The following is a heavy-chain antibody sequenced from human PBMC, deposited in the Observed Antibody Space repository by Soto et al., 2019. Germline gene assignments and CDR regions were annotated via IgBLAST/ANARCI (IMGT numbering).Heavy chain of an antibody. Sequence: QVQLVESGGGVVQPGRSLRLSCEASGFTFSKYTMHWVRQAPGKGLEWVAAISDDGSNTYYADSVKGRFTISRDNSKNTLYLQMNSLSNEDTAVHYCAREVYYDFLSDFNTHPYYFDDWGQGTLVTVSS. CDR2: ISDDGSNT. J-gene: IGHJ4*02. D-gene: IGHD3-3*01. V-gene: IGHV3-30-3*01. CDR1: GFTFSKYT. CDR3: AREVYYDFLSDFNTHPYYFDD.